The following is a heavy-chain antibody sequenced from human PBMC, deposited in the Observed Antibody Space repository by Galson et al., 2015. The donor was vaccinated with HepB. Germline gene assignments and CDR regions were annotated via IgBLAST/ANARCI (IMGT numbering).Heavy chain of an antibody. CDR2: TRNKANSYTT. CDR3: ARGSVVTPYDY. V-gene: IGHV3-72*01. J-gene: IGHJ4*02. Sequence: SLRLSCAASGFTFNDHYMDWVRQAPGKGLEWVGRTRNKANSYTTEYAASVKGRFTISRDDSKNSLYLQMNSLKTEDTAVYYCARGSVVTPYDYWGQGTLVTVSS. CDR1: GFTFNDHY. D-gene: IGHD4-23*01.